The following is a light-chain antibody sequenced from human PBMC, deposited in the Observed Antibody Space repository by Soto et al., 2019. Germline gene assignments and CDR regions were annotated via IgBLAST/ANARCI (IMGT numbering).Light chain of an antibody. J-gene: IGKJ4*01. CDR3: LQYYNYPLT. CDR2: AAS. CDR1: QGIRHY. Sequence: AIQMTQSPSSLSASVGDRVTITCRASQGIRHYLGWYQQKPGKAPKLLIYAASRLQSGVPSRFSGSGSGTDFTLTISSLQPEDFATYYCLQYYNYPLTFGGGTKVEIK. V-gene: IGKV1-6*01.